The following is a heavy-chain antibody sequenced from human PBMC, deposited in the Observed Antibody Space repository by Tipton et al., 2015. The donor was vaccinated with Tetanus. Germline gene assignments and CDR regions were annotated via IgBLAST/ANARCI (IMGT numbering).Heavy chain of an antibody. V-gene: IGHV4-4*07. J-gene: IGHJ4*02. CDR1: GDSISSFY. Sequence: TLSLTCSVSGDSISSFYWSWIRQPAGKGLEWIGRIYTSGSTNYNPSLKSRVTMSVDTSKRQFSLKLNSVTAADTAVYYCARGLPREPFYFDYWGQGKQVSVSS. CDR2: IYTSGST. D-gene: IGHD1-26*01. CDR3: ARGLPREPFYFDY.